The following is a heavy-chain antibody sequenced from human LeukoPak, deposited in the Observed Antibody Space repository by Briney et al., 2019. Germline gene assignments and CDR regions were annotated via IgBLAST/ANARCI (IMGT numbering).Heavy chain of an antibody. CDR3: ARDNSVGDIAWWFDP. CDR2: INPSGSST. Sequence: VSVKVSCKASGYTFTGYYMHWVRQAPGQGLEWMGLINPSGSSTLYAQKFQGRVTMTRDMSTTTDYMELSSLRSEDTAVYYCARDNSVGDIAWWFDPWGQGTLVTVSS. V-gene: IGHV1-46*01. CDR1: GYTFTGYY. J-gene: IGHJ5*02. D-gene: IGHD3-16*02.